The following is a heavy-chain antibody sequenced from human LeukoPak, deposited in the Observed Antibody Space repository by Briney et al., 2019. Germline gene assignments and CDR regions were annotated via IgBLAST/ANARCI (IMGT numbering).Heavy chain of an antibody. CDR1: GGSFSGYY. CDR2: INHSGST. Sequence: SETLSLTCAVYGGSFSGYYWSWIRHPPGKGLEWIGEINHSGSTNYNPSLKSRVTISVDTSKNQFSLKLSSVTAADTAVYYCARAVPHYYYYYYMDAWGKGTTVTVSS. V-gene: IGHV4-34*01. CDR3: ARAVPHYYYYYYMDA. D-gene: IGHD2-2*01. J-gene: IGHJ6*03.